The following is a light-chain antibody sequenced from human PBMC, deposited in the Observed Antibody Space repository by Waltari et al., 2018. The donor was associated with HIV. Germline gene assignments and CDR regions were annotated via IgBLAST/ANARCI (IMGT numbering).Light chain of an antibody. Sequence: SYVLTQPPSVSVAPGQTATITCGAHNIGSKSVPWYQQNAGQSPVLVVYDGSVRPSGTPERISGSKFGNTATLTISGVEAGDEADYYCHVWDSDTKHVLFGGGTKLTVL. CDR3: HVWDSDTKHVL. J-gene: IGLJ3*02. CDR1: NIGSKS. CDR2: DGS. V-gene: IGLV3-21*02.